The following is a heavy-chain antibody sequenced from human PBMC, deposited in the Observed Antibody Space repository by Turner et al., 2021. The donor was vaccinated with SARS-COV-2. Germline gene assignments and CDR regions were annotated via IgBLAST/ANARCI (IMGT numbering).Heavy chain of an antibody. D-gene: IGHD5-12*01. Sequence: EVQLVESGGGLVRPGGSLRLPCAASGFTVSSNYMSWVRRAPGKGLEWVSLIYSGGSTDYADSVKGRFTISRDNSKNTLSLQMNSLRAEDTAVYYCARHKWRRGAFDYWGQGTLVTVSS. CDR1: GFTVSSNY. CDR2: IYSGGST. CDR3: ARHKWRRGAFDY. J-gene: IGHJ4*02. V-gene: IGHV3-66*04.